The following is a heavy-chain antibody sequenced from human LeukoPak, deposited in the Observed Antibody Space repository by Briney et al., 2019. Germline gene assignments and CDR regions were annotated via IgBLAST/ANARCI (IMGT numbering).Heavy chain of an antibody. J-gene: IGHJ4*02. V-gene: IGHV1-18*04. CDR2: ISAYNGNT. D-gene: IGHD6-13*01. Sequence: ASVKVSCKSSGYTFTGFYVHWVRQAPGQGLEWMGWISAYNGNTNYAQKLQGRVTMTTDTSTSTAYMELRSLRSDDTAVYYCARGSLVRSSPIGDYWGQGTLVTVSS. CDR3: ARGSLVRSSPIGDY. CDR1: GYTFTGFY.